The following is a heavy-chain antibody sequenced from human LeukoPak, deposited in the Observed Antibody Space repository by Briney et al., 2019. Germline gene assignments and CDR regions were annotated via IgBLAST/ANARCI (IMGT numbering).Heavy chain of an antibody. D-gene: IGHD3-10*01. V-gene: IGHV4-59*11. J-gene: IGHJ5*02. CDR2: ICYTGST. CDR1: GVSIRSHC. CDR3: ARDPSYYGSGRVRWFDP. Sequence: SGTLSLTCADSGVSIRSHCWGWIRQPPGKGPEWIASICYTGSTEYSPSLKSRVTMSVDTSKNQFSLRLMSVTAADTAVYFCARDPSYYGSGRVRWFDPWGQGTLVSVSS.